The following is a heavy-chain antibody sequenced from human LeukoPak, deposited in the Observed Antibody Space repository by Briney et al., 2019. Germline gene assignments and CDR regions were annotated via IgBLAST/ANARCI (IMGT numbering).Heavy chain of an antibody. CDR3: ARFRVGDYVWGSYRYEVGAFDI. J-gene: IGHJ3*02. D-gene: IGHD3-16*02. Sequence: PSETLSLTCTVSGGSISSGDYYWTWIRQPPGKGLEWIGSIYYSGSTYYNPSLKSRVTISVDTSKNQFSLKLSSVTAADTAVYYCARFRVGDYVWGSYRYEVGAFDIWGQGTMVTVSS. CDR1: GGSISSGDYY. CDR2: IYYSGST. V-gene: IGHV4-39*01.